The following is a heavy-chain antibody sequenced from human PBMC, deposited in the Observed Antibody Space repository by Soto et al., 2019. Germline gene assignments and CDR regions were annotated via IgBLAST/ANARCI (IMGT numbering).Heavy chain of an antibody. V-gene: IGHV4-39*01. CDR3: AIHWGRKVFDY. J-gene: IGHJ4*02. CDR2: IYYSGST. Sequence: QLQLQESGPGLVKPSETLSLTCTVSGGSISSSSYYWGWIRQPPGKGLEWIGGIGSIYYSGSTYYNPSLKSRVTISVDTSKNQFSLKLNSVTAADTAVYYCAIHWGRKVFDYWGQGTLVTVSS. D-gene: IGHD3-16*01. CDR1: GGSISSSSYY.